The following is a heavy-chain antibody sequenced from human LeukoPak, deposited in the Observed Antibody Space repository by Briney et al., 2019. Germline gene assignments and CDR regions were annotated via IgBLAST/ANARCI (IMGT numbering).Heavy chain of an antibody. CDR2: IYYSGST. CDR1: GGSISSYY. J-gene: IGHJ4*02. D-gene: IGHD3-22*01. Sequence: SETLSLTCTVSGGSISSYYWSWIRQHPGKGLEWIGYIYYSGSTYYNPSLKSRVTISVDTSKNQFSLKLSSVTAADTAVYYCARGLGETYYYDSSGYYYFDYWGQGTLVTVSS. CDR3: ARGLGETYYYDSSGYYYFDY. V-gene: IGHV4-59*06.